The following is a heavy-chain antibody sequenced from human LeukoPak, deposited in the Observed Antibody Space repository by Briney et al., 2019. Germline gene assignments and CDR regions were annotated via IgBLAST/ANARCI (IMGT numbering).Heavy chain of an antibody. D-gene: IGHD2-8*01. CDR3: ARVSIVLMVYAEYYFDY. Sequence: GGSLRLSCAASGFTFSSYGMHWVRQAPGKGLEWVAVIWYDGSNKYYADSVKGRFTISRDNCKNTLYLQMNSLRAEDTAVYYCARVSIVLMVYAEYYFDYWGQGTLVTVSS. J-gene: IGHJ4*02. V-gene: IGHV3-33*01. CDR1: GFTFSSYG. CDR2: IWYDGSNK.